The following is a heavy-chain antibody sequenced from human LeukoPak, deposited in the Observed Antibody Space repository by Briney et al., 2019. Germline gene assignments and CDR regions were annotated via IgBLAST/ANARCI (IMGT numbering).Heavy chain of an antibody. D-gene: IGHD3-10*01. CDR3: ARDSGTTGEVKFDP. CDR1: GGSISRYY. V-gene: IGHV4-59*12. CDR2: IYYSGST. Sequence: SETLSLTCTVSGGSISRYYWSWIRQPPGKGLEWIGYIYYSGSTNYKPSLKSRVTMSVDTSKNQFSLKLSSVTAADTAVYYCARDSGTTGEVKFDPWGQGTLVTVSS. J-gene: IGHJ5*02.